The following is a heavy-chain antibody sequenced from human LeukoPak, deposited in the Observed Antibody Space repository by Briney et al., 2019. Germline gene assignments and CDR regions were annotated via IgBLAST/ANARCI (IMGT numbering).Heavy chain of an antibody. D-gene: IGHD1-20*01. V-gene: IGHV3-7*01. CDR2: IKQDGSEK. Sequence: GGSLRLSCAASGFTFSSYWMSWVRQAPGKGLEWVANIKQDGSEKYYVDSVKGRFTISRDNAKNSLYLQMNSLRAEDTAVYYCARDPSDHPYNWNDVGDYWGQGTLVTVSS. J-gene: IGHJ4*02. CDR3: ARDPSDHPYNWNDVGDY. CDR1: GFTFSSYW.